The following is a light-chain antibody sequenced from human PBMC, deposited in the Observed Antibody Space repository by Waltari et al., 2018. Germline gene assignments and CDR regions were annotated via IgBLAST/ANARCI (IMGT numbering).Light chain of an antibody. CDR2: DAS. Sequence: EIVLTQSPATLPLSPGEGATLSCRASQSVSTYLAWYQQKPGQAPRLLIYDASNRAPGIPARFSASGSGTDFTLTISSLEPDDFAVYYCLQRSAWPYTFGQGTKLGIK. CDR3: LQRSAWPYT. V-gene: IGKV3-11*01. J-gene: IGKJ2*01. CDR1: QSVSTY.